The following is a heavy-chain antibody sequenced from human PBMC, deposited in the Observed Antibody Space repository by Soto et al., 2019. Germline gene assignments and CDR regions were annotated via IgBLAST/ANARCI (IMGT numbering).Heavy chain of an antibody. J-gene: IGHJ4*02. Sequence: GGSLRLSCAASGFTFSSYSMNWVRQAPGKGLEWVSSISSSSSYIYYADSVKGRFTVSRDNARNTLHLQMNSLRAEDTAVYYCATAEVDYWGPGTLVTVSS. CDR2: ISSSSSYI. CDR3: ATAEVDY. CDR1: GFTFSSYS. V-gene: IGHV3-21*01.